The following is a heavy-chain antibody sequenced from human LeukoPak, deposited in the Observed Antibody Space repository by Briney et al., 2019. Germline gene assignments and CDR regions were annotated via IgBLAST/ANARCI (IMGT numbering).Heavy chain of an antibody. Sequence: SETLSLTCTVSGGSISSSSYYWGWIRQPPGKGLEWIGSIYYSGSTYYNPSLKSRVTISVDTSKNQFSLKLSSVTAADTAVYYCAVMNYGSGSFFADGRGGVPSHFDYWGQGTLVTVSS. CDR1: GGSISSSSYY. CDR2: IYYSGST. V-gene: IGHV4-39*07. D-gene: IGHD3-10*01. J-gene: IGHJ4*02. CDR3: AVMNYGSGSFFADGRGGVPSHFDY.